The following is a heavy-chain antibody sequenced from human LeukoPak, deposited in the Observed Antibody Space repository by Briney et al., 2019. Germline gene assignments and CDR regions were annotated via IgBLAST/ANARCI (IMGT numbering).Heavy chain of an antibody. D-gene: IGHD1-26*01. CDR3: AKDMGAITNYYYYMDV. CDR2: IGGSGGAT. Sequence: GGSLRLSCAASGFSFGAFVMIWVRQAPGEGLEWVSAIGGSGGATYYADSVKGRFTISRDNSKNTLYLQMNSLRAEDTAVYYCAKDMGAITNYYYYMDVWGKGTTVTVSS. CDR1: GFSFGAFV. V-gene: IGHV3-23*01. J-gene: IGHJ6*03.